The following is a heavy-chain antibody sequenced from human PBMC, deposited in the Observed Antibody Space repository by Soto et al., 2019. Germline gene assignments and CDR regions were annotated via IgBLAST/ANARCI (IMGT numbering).Heavy chain of an antibody. Sequence: EVQLVESGGGLVQPGRSLRLSCAASGFTFDDYAMHWVRQAPGKGLEWVSGISWNSGSIGYADSVKGRFTISRDNAKNSLYLQMNSLRAEDTALYYCAKDINRYCSGGSCYGMDVWGQGTTVTVSS. V-gene: IGHV3-9*01. CDR2: ISWNSGSI. CDR3: AKDINRYCSGGSCYGMDV. J-gene: IGHJ6*02. CDR1: GFTFDDYA. D-gene: IGHD2-15*01.